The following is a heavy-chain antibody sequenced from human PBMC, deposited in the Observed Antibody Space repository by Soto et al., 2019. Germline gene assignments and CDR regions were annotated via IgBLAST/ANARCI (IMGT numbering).Heavy chain of an antibody. CDR1: GFTISTFW. CDR2: IKQDGSET. Sequence: GGSLRLSCAASGFTISTFWISLVRQAPGKGLECVSNIKQDGSETYYVDSVKGRFTISRDNDNNSLYLQMNSLRAEDTAVYYCASDSGTSIYLAQGPLVNVCS. J-gene: IGHJ4*02. CDR3: ASDSGTSIY. D-gene: IGHD1-1*01. V-gene: IGHV3-7*01.